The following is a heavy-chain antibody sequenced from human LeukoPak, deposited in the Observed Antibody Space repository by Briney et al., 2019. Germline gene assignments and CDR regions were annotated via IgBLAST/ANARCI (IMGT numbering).Heavy chain of an antibody. J-gene: IGHJ5*02. CDR1: GFSFSNYA. D-gene: IGHD3-10*01. Sequence: GGSLRLSCAASGFSFSNYAMNWVRQAPGKGLEWVSAISSSGGNTYDADSVKGRFTISRDNSRNTLYLQMNSLRAEDTAVYYCAKDQANIMVRGVNWFDPWGQGTLVTVSS. V-gene: IGHV3-23*01. CDR3: AKDQANIMVRGVNWFDP. CDR2: ISSSGGNT.